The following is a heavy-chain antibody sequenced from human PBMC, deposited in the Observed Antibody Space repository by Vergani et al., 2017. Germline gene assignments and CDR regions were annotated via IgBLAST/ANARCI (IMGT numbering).Heavy chain of an antibody. J-gene: IGHJ5*02. Sequence: QVQLVQSGAEVKKPGASVKVSCKASGYTFTGYDMHWVRQAPGQGLEWMGWINPNSGGTNYAQMFQGRVTMTRDTSISTAYMEVSRLRSDDTAVYYCARDLGSSWYRGWFDPWGQGTLVTVSS. CDR2: INPNSGGT. CDR1: GYTFTGYD. V-gene: IGHV1-2*02. D-gene: IGHD6-13*01. CDR3: ARDLGSSWYRGWFDP.